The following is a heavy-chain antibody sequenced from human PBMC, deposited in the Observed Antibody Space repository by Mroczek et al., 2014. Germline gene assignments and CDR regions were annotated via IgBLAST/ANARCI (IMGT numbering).Heavy chain of an antibody. V-gene: IGHV4-61*02. D-gene: IGHD6-19*01. J-gene: IGHJ4*02. Sequence: QVQLVQSGPGLVKPSQTLSLTCTVSGGSISSGSYYWSWIRQPAGKGLEWIGRIYTSGSTNYNPSLKSRVTISVDTSKNQFSLKLSSVTAADTAVYYCARRAVARGYDYWGQGTLVTVSS. CDR1: GGSISSGSYY. CDR3: ARRAVARGYDY. CDR2: IYTSGST.